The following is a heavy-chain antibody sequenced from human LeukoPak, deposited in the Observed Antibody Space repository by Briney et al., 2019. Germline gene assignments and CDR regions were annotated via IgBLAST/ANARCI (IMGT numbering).Heavy chain of an antibody. D-gene: IGHD1-14*01. J-gene: IGHJ3*01. V-gene: IGHV3-74*01. Sequence: GGSLRLSCAASGFTYGNSWVHWVRQAPGKGLVWVSLINADGSTTTYADSVKGRFTISRDNARNTLSLQMNSLTIEDTAVYYCVVVVEPPDSDGFDVWGQGTMITVSS. CDR3: VVVVEPPDSDGFDV. CDR1: GFTYGNSW. CDR2: INADGSTT.